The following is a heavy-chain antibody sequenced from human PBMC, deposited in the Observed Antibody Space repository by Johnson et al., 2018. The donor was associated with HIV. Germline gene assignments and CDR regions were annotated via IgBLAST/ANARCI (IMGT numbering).Heavy chain of an antibody. J-gene: IGHJ3*02. CDR1: GFTVSSNY. CDR3: AKGDPSGYDSSGSLEAFDI. V-gene: IGHV3-11*01. CDR2: ISSSGSAI. D-gene: IGHD3-22*01. Sequence: QVQLVESGGGLVKPGGSLRLSCAASGFTVSSNYMSWVRQAPGKGLEWVSYISSSGSAIYYADSVKGRFIISRDNAKNSVYLHMNSLRAEDTATYYCAKGDPSGYDSSGSLEAFDIWGQGTMVTVSS.